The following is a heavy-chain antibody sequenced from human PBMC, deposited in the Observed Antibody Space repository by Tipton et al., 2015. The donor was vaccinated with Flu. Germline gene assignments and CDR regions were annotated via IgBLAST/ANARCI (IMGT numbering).Heavy chain of an antibody. CDR2: IHRSGST. Sequence: TLSLTSSVSGDSVGSDYYWGWIRQPPGKGLEWLGNIHRSGSTYYNSSLQSRVTISIDRSNNQVSLRLVSVTATDTAIYYCARRDYSNYVSEPRSWFDPWGQGILVTVSS. V-gene: IGHV4-38-2*01. CDR3: ARRDYSNYVSEPRSWFDP. D-gene: IGHD4-11*01. CDR1: GDSVGSDYY. J-gene: IGHJ5*02.